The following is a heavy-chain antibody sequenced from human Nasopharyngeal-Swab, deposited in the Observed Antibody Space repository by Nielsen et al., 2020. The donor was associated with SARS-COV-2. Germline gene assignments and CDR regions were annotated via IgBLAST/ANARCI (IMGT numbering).Heavy chain of an antibody. V-gene: IGHV3-30-3*01. CDR3: ARAGLSSWHFDY. D-gene: IGHD6-13*01. Sequence: GGSLRLSCAASGFTFSSYAMHWVRQAPGKGLEWVAVISYDGSNKYYADSVKGRFTISRDNSKNTLYLQMNSLRAEDTAVYYCARAGLSSWHFDYWGQGTLVTVSS. CDR2: ISYDGSNK. J-gene: IGHJ4*02. CDR1: GFTFSSYA.